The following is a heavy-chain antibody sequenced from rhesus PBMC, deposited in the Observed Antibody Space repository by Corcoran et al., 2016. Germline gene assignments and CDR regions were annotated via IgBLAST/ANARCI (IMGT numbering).Heavy chain of an antibody. V-gene: IGHV4-65*02. Sequence: QVQLQESGPGLVKPSETLSLTCAVSGGSTSSTNWWSWIRQPPGKGLEWIGYISGSSGSTYYTPSLKSRVTISKDTSNNQFSLKLSSVTAADTAVYYCVRYSGFYYFDYWGQGVLVTVSS. CDR2: ISGSSGST. CDR3: VRYSGFYYFDY. J-gene: IGHJ4*01. D-gene: IGHD6-31*01. CDR1: GGSTSSTNW.